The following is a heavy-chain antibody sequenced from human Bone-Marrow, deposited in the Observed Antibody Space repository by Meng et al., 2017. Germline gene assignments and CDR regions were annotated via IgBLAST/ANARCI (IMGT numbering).Heavy chain of an antibody. J-gene: IGHJ5*02. CDR3: SVGELLPTWFDP. Sequence: QLQLQESGPGLVKPSETLSLPCTVSGGSIRSSSYYWGWIRPPPGKGLEWIGSFYYSGSTFSNPSLKNRVTISVDTSKNQFSLKLSSVTAADTAVYYCSVGELLPTWFDPWGQGTLVTVSS. CDR2: FYYSGST. D-gene: IGHD1-26*01. V-gene: IGHV4-39*01. CDR1: GGSIRSSSYY.